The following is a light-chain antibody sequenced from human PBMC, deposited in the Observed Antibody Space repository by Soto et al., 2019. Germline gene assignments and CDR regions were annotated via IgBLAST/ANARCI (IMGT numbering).Light chain of an antibody. J-gene: IGKJ1*01. V-gene: IGKV1-39*01. CDR1: QSISRY. Sequence: DIQMTQSPSSLSASFGDRITITCRASQSISRYLNWYQHKPGKAPKLLINAASSLERGVPSRFSGGGSGTDFTLTISSLQPEDFATYYCQQSYSTLWTFGQGTKVDIK. CDR2: AAS. CDR3: QQSYSTLWT.